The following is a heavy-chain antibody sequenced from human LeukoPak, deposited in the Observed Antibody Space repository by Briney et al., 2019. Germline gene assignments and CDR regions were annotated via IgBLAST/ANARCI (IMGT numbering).Heavy chain of an antibody. D-gene: IGHD6-13*01. CDR2: ISSSGSTI. J-gene: IGHJ6*02. Sequence: GGSLRLSCAASGFTFSDYYMSWIRQAPGKGLEWVSYISSSGSTIYYADSVKGRFTISRDNAKNSLYLQMNSLRAEDTAVYYCARDRLIAAAGTLKISYYYGMDVWDQGTTVTVSS. V-gene: IGHV3-11*01. CDR1: GFTFSDYY. CDR3: ARDRLIAAAGTLKISYYYGMDV.